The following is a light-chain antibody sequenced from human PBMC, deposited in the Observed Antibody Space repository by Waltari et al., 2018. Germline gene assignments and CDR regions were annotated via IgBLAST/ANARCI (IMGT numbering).Light chain of an antibody. J-gene: IGKJ2*02. CDR1: QSINTY. Sequence: DIQMTQSPSSQSASVGDRVTITCRASQSINTYLNWYQQRPGKAPKLLIYAASSLQSGVPSKFSGSGSGTDFTLTISSLQPEDFATYYCQQSYSTPRTFGQGTKLEIK. CDR3: QQSYSTPRT. CDR2: AAS. V-gene: IGKV1-39*01.